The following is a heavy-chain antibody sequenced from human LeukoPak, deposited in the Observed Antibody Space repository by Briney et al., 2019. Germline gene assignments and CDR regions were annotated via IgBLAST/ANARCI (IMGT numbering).Heavy chain of an antibody. CDR2: INPNSGRT. V-gene: IGHV1-2*02. D-gene: IGHD3-10*01. CDR3: ARGGYYYGSGSYSHYYYYGMDV. CDR1: GYTFTGYY. Sequence: ASVKVSCKASGYTFTGYYMHWVRQAPGQGLEWMGWINPNSGRTNYAQKLQGRVTMTRDTSISTAYMELSRLRSDDTAVYYCARGGYYYGSGSYSHYYYYGMDVWGQGTSVTVSS. J-gene: IGHJ6*02.